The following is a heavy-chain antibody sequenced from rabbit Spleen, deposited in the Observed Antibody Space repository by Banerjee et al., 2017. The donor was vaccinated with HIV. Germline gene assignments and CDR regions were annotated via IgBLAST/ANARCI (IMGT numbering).Heavy chain of an antibody. J-gene: IGHJ6*01. D-gene: IGHD1-1*01. V-gene: IGHV1S45*01. Sequence: QEQLVESGGGLVQPGGSLKLSCKASGFDFSSYGVSWVRQAPGKGLEWIACINASTGKPVYATWAKGRFTISRTSSTTVTLQMTSLTAADTATYFCARDTSTSFSTYGMDLWGPGTLVTVS. CDR1: GFDFSSYG. CDR2: INASTGKP. CDR3: ARDTSTSFSTYGMDL.